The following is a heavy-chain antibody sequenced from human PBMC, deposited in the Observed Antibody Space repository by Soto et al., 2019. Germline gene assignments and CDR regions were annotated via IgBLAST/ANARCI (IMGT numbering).Heavy chain of an antibody. J-gene: IGHJ6*02. CDR2: IYYSGST. Sequence: QVQLQESGPGLVKPSETLSLTCTVSGGSISSYYWSWIRQPPGKGLEWIGYIYYSGSTNYNPSLKRRVTISVDTSKNQFSLKLSSVTAADTAAYYRARDLPPGYCSSTTCSMDVWGQGTTVTVSS. CDR3: ARDLPPGYCSSTTCSMDV. CDR1: GGSISSYY. D-gene: IGHD2-2*01. V-gene: IGHV4-59*01.